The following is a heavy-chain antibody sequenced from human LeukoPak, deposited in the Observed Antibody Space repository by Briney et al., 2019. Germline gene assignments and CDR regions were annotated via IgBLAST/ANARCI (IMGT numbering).Heavy chain of an antibody. CDR1: GFTFSTSA. J-gene: IGHJ4*02. CDR3: AKATLGTMVYYFDY. Sequence: PGGSLRLSCAASGFTFSTSAMSWVRQAPGKGLDWASAISGSGGSTYYADSVQGRFTIFRDNFKNTLYPQMNYLRADDTAVYYCAKATLGTMVYYFDYWGQGTLVTVSS. D-gene: IGHD3-10*01. V-gene: IGHV3-23*01. CDR2: ISGSGGST.